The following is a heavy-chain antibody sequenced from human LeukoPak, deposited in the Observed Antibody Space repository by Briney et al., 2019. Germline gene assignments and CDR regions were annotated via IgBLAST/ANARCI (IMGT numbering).Heavy chain of an antibody. V-gene: IGHV3-74*01. CDR3: ARLNTAGGNNY. CDR1: GFTFSSYW. Sequence: PGGSLRLSCAASGFTFSSYWMHWVRQAPGKGLVGVSCINSDGRSTNYADSVKGRFTISRDNAKNTVYVQLSSLRAEDTAVYYCARLNTAGGNNYWGQGALVTVSS. CDR2: INSDGRST. J-gene: IGHJ4*02. D-gene: IGHD1/OR15-1a*01.